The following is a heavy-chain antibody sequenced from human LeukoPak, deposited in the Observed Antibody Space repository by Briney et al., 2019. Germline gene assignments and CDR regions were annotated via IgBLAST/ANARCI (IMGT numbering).Heavy chain of an antibody. CDR2: IYTSGST. Sequence: SETLSLTCTVSGGSISSGSYYWSWIRQPARKGLEWIGRIYTSGSTNYNPSLKSRVTISVDTSKNQFSLKLSSVTAADTAVYYCARDSVPSYYYGSGTFDYWGQGTLVTVSS. CDR1: GGSISSGSYY. D-gene: IGHD3-10*01. CDR3: ARDSVPSYYYGSGTFDY. J-gene: IGHJ4*02. V-gene: IGHV4-61*02.